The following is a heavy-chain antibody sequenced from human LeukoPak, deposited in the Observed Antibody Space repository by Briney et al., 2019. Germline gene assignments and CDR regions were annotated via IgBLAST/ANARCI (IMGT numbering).Heavy chain of an antibody. CDR3: ARDSGDSSGYYYAGDAFDI. D-gene: IGHD3-22*01. Sequence: ASVEVSCKASGYTFTSYYMHWVRQAPGQGLEWMGIINPSGGSTSYAQKFQGRVTMTRDTSTSTVYMELSSLRSEDTAVYYCARDSGDSSGYYYAGDAFDIWGQGTMVTVSS. J-gene: IGHJ3*02. V-gene: IGHV1-46*01. CDR2: INPSGGST. CDR1: GYTFTSYY.